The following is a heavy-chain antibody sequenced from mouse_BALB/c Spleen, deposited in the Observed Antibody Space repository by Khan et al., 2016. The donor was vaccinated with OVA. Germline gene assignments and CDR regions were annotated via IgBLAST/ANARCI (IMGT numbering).Heavy chain of an antibody. J-gene: IGHJ3*01. CDR1: GYSITSDYA. D-gene: IGHD2-1*01. Sequence: VQLKQSGPGLVKPSQSLSLTCTVTGYSITSDYAWNWIRQFPGNKLEWMGYINYSGGTSYNPSLKSRISITRDTSKNQFFLQLNSVTTEDTATYYCARKGYGNWFAYWGQGTLVTVSA. V-gene: IGHV3-2*02. CDR2: INYSGGT. CDR3: ARKGYGNWFAY.